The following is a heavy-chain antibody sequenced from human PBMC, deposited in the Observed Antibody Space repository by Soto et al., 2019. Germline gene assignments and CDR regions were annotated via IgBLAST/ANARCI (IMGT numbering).Heavy chain of an antibody. J-gene: IGHJ4*02. CDR3: ASSLSAAGPYYFDY. CDR1: GGTFSSYA. V-gene: IGHV1-69*13. Sequence: ASVEVSCKXSGGTFSSYAISWVRQAPGQGLEWMGGIIPIFGTANYAQKFQGRVTITADESTSTAYMELSSLRSEDTAVYYCASSLSAAGPYYFDYWGQGTLVTVSS. D-gene: IGHD6-13*01. CDR2: IIPIFGTA.